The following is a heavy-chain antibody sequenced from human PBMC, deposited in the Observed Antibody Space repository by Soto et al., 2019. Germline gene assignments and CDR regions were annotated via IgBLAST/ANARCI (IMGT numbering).Heavy chain of an antibody. CDR2: INPSGGST. CDR1: GYTFTSYY. J-gene: IGHJ6*03. CDR3: ARNTYYDFWSGYYTDLTYYYYYMDV. Sequence: QVQLVQSGAEVKKPGASVKVSCKASGYTFTSYYMHWVRLAPGQGLEWMGIINPSGGSTSYAQKFQGRVTVTRDTSTSTVYMELSSLRSEDTAVYYCARNTYYDFWSGYYTDLTYYYYYMDVWGKGTTVTVSS. V-gene: IGHV1-46*03. D-gene: IGHD3-3*01.